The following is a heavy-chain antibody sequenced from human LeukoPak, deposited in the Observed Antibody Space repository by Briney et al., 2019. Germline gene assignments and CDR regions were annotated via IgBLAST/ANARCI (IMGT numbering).Heavy chain of an antibody. CDR1: GFTFSTYS. Sequence: PGGSLRLSCAASGFTFSTYSMNWVRQAPGKGLEWVSSISSSSSYIYYADSVKGRLTISRDNAKNSLYLQMNSLRAEDTAVYYCARGGTGCSINWGQGTLVTVSS. V-gene: IGHV3-21*01. J-gene: IGHJ4*02. CDR2: ISSSSSYI. D-gene: IGHD6-13*01. CDR3: ARGGTGCSIN.